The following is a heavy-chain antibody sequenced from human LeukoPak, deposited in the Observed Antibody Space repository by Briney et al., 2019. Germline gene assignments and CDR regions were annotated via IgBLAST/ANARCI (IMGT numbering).Heavy chain of an antibody. CDR3: ARDSVTIFGVVDY. Sequence: GGSLRLSCAASGFTFSSYSMNWVRQAPGKGLEWVSSISSSSSYIYYAESTKGRFTISRDNAKNSLYLQMNSLRAEDTAVYYCARDSVTIFGVVDYWGQGTLVTVSS. CDR2: ISSSSSYI. V-gene: IGHV3-21*01. CDR1: GFTFSSYS. D-gene: IGHD3-3*01. J-gene: IGHJ4*02.